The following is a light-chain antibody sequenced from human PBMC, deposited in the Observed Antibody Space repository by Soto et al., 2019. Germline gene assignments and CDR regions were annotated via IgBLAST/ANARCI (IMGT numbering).Light chain of an antibody. CDR3: QQYRSSPWT. V-gene: IGKV3-20*01. CDR1: QSVSSSY. J-gene: IGKJ1*01. CDR2: GAS. Sequence: EIVLRQSPGTLSLSPGERATLSCRASQSVSSSYLAWYQQTPGQAPRLLIYGASRRATGIADRFSGSGSGTDFTLTISRLEPEDFAVYYCQQYRSSPWTFGQGTKVEI.